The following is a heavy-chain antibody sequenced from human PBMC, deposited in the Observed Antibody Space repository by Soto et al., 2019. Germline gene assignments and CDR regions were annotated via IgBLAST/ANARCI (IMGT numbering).Heavy chain of an antibody. CDR3: ARRDGHNVRYLEY. CDR2: IYPEYSIT. V-gene: IGHV5-51*01. Sequence: LGESLKISCKGSGYSFTSYWIGWVRQVPGRGLEWMGVIYPEYSITKYSPSFQGQVIISADQSTNTAYLQWSSLKVSDSAIYFCARRDGHNVRYLEYWGQGTPLTVSS. J-gene: IGHJ4*02. CDR1: GYSFTSYW. D-gene: IGHD2-8*01.